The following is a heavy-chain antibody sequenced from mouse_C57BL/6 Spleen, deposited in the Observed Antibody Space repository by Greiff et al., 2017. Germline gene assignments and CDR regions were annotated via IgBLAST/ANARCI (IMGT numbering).Heavy chain of an antibody. CDR1: GFTFSSYA. CDR3: AREDSSGDYFDY. D-gene: IGHD3-2*02. V-gene: IGHV5-4*01. J-gene: IGHJ2*01. Sequence: EVMLVESGGGLVKPGGSLKLSCAASGFTFSSYAMSWVRQTPEKRLEWVATISDGGSYTYYPDNVKGRFTISRDNAKNNLYLQMSHLKSEDTAMYYCAREDSSGDYFDYGRQGTTHTVSS. CDR2: ISDGGSYT.